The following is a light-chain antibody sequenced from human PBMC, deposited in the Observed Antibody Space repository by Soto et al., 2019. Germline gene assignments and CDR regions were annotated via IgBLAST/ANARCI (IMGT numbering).Light chain of an antibody. V-gene: IGKV3-20*01. J-gene: IGKJ3*01. CDR2: GAS. CDR3: HQYGSSPET. CDR1: QSVSGSS. Sequence: EIVLTQSPGTLSLSPGERATLSCRASQSVSGSSLAWYQQIPGQAPRLLIFGASSRATGIPDRFSGSGSRTDFTLTITRLEPEDFAVYYCHQYGSSPETFGPGTKVDIK.